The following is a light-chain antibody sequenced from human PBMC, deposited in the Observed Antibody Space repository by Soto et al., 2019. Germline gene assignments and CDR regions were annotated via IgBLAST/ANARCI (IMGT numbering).Light chain of an antibody. V-gene: IGLV3-21*02. CDR1: KIGFKS. J-gene: IGLJ1*01. CDR3: QVWHSDDHQYV. Sequence: SYELTQPPSVSVAPGQTATITRGGKKIGFKSVNWYQQEAGQAPVLVGYDDRARPSGIPARFSGSSSGNTATLTISRVEAGDEVDYYCQVWHSDDHQYVCGTGTKVTVL. CDR2: DDR.